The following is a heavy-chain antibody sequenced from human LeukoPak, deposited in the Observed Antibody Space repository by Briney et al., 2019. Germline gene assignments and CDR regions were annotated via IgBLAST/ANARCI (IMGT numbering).Heavy chain of an antibody. V-gene: IGHV4-39*01. CDR2: IYYSGST. Sequence: SETLSLTCTVSGGPIRSSSYYWDWIRQPPGKGLEWIGSIYYSGSTYYNSSLKSRVSISVDTSKIQFSLNLTSVTAADTAIYYCARGLASGYPPIPFDYWGQGTQVTVSS. CDR1: GGPIRSSSYY. J-gene: IGHJ4*02. D-gene: IGHD3-3*01. CDR3: ARGLASGYPPIPFDY.